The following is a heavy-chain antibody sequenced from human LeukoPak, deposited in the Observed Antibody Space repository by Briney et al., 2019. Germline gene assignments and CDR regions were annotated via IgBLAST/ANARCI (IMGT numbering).Heavy chain of an antibody. CDR2: INHSGST. J-gene: IGHJ4*02. V-gene: IGHV4-34*01. D-gene: IGHD2/OR15-2a*01. Sequence: SETLSLTCAVYGGSFSGYYWSWIRQPPGKGLEWIGEINHSGSTNYNPSLKSRVTISVDTSKNQFSLKLSSVTAADTAVYYCARLLGSGWGQGTLVTVSS. CDR1: GGSFSGYY. CDR3: ARLLGSG.